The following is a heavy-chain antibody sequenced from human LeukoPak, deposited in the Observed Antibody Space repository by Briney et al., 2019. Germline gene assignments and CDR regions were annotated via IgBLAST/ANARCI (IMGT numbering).Heavy chain of an antibody. Sequence: GGSLRLSCAASGFTFSSYEMNWVRQAPGKGLEWVSYISSSGSTIYYADSVKGRFTISRDNAKNSLYLQMNSLRAEDTAVYYCLVTTRSRGFDYWGQGTLVTVSS. D-gene: IGHD1/OR15-1a*01. V-gene: IGHV3-48*03. CDR2: ISSSGSTI. J-gene: IGHJ4*02. CDR1: GFTFSSYE. CDR3: LVTTRSRGFDY.